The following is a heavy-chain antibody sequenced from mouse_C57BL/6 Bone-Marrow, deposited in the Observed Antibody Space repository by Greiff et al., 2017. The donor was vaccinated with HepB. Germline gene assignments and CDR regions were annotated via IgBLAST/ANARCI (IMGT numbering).Heavy chain of an antibody. CDR3: ARRGQLSY. Sequence: QVQLKESGPELVKPGASVKISCKASGYAFSSSWMNWVKQRPGKGLEWIGRIYPGDGDTNYNGKFKGKATLTADKSSSTAYMQRSSLTSEDSAVYFCARRGQLSYWGQGTTLTVSS. CDR2: IYPGDGDT. V-gene: IGHV1-82*01. J-gene: IGHJ2*01. CDR1: GYAFSSSW. D-gene: IGHD3-2*02.